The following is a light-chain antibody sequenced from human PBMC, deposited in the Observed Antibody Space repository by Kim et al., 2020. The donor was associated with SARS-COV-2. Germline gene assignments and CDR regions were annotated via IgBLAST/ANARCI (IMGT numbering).Light chain of an antibody. J-gene: IGKJ2*01. V-gene: IGKV4-1*01. CDR3: QQYYSTPYT. CDR1: QSVLYSANNKKY. Sequence: DIVMTQSPDSLAVSLGERATINCKSSQSVLYSANNKKYLAWYQQKAGQPPKLLIYWASTRESGVPDRFSGSGSGTDFTLTISSLQAEDVAVYYCQQYYSTPYTFGQGTKVDIK. CDR2: WAS.